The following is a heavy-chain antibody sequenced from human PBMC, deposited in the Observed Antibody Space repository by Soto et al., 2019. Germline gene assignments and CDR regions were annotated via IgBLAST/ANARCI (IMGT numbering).Heavy chain of an antibody. D-gene: IGHD3-10*01. J-gene: IGHJ5*02. CDR2: IYYSGST. V-gene: IGHV4-31*03. CDR1: GGSISSGGYY. Sequence: PSETLSLTCTVSGGSISSGGYYWSWIRQHPGKGLEWIGYIYYSGSTYYNPSLKSRVTISVDTSKNQFSLKLSSVTAADTAGYYCARMAPPVSFRNRGGSGSYTWFDPWGQGTLVTVSS. CDR3: ARMAPPVSFRNRGGSGSYTWFDP.